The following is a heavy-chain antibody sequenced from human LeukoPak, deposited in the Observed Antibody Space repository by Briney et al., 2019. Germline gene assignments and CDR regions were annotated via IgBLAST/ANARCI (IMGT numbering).Heavy chain of an antibody. Sequence: GGSLRLSCAASGFTFSSSGMHWVRQAPGKGLEWVAFISYDGSNRYYADSVKGRFTISRDNSKNTLYLQMNSLRAEDTAVYSCAKETRGSYSDYWGQGTLVTVSS. CDR3: AKETRGSYSDY. V-gene: IGHV3-30*02. D-gene: IGHD5-12*01. J-gene: IGHJ4*02. CDR1: GFTFSSSG. CDR2: ISYDGSNR.